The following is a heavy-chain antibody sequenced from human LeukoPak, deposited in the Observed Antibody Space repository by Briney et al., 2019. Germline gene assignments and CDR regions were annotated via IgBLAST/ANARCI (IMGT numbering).Heavy chain of an antibody. J-gene: IGHJ4*02. D-gene: IGHD1-26*01. CDR3: ARGLATKADY. CDR1: RYTFTSND. V-gene: IGHV1-8*03. Sequence: ASVKVSCKASRYTFTSNDINWVRQAPGQGLGWMGWMNPNSGNTGYAQKFQGRVTITRNTSISTAYMELSSLRSEDTAVYYCARGLATKADYWGQGTLVTVSS. CDR2: MNPNSGNT.